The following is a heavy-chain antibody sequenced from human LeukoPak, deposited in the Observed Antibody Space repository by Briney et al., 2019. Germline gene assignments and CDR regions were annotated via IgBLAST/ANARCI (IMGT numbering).Heavy chain of an antibody. J-gene: IGHJ4*02. CDR1: GFTFSSYS. D-gene: IGHD3-3*01. Sequence: GGSLRLSCAASGFTFSSYSMIWVRQAPGKGLEWVSVIYSGGSTYYADSVKGRFTISRDNSKNTLYLQMNSLRAEDTAVYYCARVSIFGVLPDYWGQGTLVTVSS. CDR2: IYSGGST. CDR3: ARVSIFGVLPDY. V-gene: IGHV3-66*02.